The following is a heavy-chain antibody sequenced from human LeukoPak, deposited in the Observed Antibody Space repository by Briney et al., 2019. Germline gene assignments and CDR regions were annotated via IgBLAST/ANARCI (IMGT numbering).Heavy chain of an antibody. D-gene: IGHD2-15*01. CDR2: ISTSGNII. J-gene: IGHJ3*02. V-gene: IGHV3-48*03. Sequence: PGGSLRLSCAASGFTFSSYEMNWVRQAPGKGLEWVSYISTSGNIIYYADSVKGRFTVSRDNARNSLYLQMNSLRAEDTAIYYCARESGWDTFDIWGQGTVVTVSS. CDR3: ARESGWDTFDI. CDR1: GFTFSSYE.